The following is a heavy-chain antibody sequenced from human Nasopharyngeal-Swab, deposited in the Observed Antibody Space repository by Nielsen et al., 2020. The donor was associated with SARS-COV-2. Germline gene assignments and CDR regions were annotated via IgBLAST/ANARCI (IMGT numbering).Heavy chain of an antibody. V-gene: IGHV3-21*01. CDR3: VKDLRGKYAFEI. D-gene: IGHD3-16*01. Sequence: GGSLRLSCAASGFTFSSYSMNWVRQAPGKGLEWVSSISSSSSYIYYADSVKGRFTISRDNSKNTLYLQMSSLRAEDTALYWCVKDLRGKYAFEIWGQGTMVTVSS. CDR1: GFTFSSYS. J-gene: IGHJ3*02. CDR2: ISSSSSYI.